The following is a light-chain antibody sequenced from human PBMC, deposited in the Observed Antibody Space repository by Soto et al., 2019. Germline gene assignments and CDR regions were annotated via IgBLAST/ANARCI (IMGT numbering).Light chain of an antibody. V-gene: IGKV3-15*01. CDR2: GAS. J-gene: IGKJ3*01. CDR3: QPYGDSPL. Sequence: MMMTQSPATLSVSPAERVTLTCRTSHSVNSHVAWYQQKPGQAPRLLLYGASTRATGIPVRFSGSGFGTEFTLTISSLQSEDFAVYYCQPYGDSPLFGPGTKVDIK. CDR1: HSVNSH.